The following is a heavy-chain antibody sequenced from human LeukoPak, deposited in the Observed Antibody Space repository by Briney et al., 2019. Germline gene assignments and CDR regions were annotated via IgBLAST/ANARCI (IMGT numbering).Heavy chain of an antibody. D-gene: IGHD6-13*01. CDR3: ARGSSWYQTNFDY. CDR1: GGSISGSTYY. J-gene: IGHJ4*02. CDR2: IYYSGST. Sequence: SETLSLTCTVSGGSISGSTYYWGWIRQPPGKGLEWIGSIYYSGSTYYNPSLKSRVTISVDTSKNQFSLKLSSVTAADTAVYYCARGSSWYQTNFDYWGQGTLVAVSS. V-gene: IGHV4-39*07.